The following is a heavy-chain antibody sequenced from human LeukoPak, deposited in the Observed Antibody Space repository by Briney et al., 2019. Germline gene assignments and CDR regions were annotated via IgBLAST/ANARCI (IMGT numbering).Heavy chain of an antibody. CDR1: GFTLTTYW. CDR2: LKSDGSST. J-gene: IGHJ4*02. Sequence: PGGSLRLSCAASGFTLTTYWMHWVRQAPGKGLVWVSRLKSDGSSTSYADSVKGRFTISRDNAKNTLYLQMNSLRAEDTALYYCATSSGQKWLFGKYFDYWGQGTLVTVSS. D-gene: IGHD3-22*01. V-gene: IGHV3-74*01. CDR3: ATSSGQKWLFGKYFDY.